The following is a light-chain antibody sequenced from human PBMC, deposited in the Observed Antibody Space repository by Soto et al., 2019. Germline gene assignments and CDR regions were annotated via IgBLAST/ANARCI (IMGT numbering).Light chain of an antibody. J-gene: IGKJ1*01. CDR2: GAS. CDR1: QTISNRY. CDR3: HHSGNSHGT. Sequence: EIVLAQSPGTLSLSPGERATLSCRASQTISNRYLTWYQKKAGQVPRLLIYGASSRATGIPDRFSGSGFGTDFTLTISRLEPEDVAVYYCHHSGNSHGTFGQGTKVEIK. V-gene: IGKV3-20*01.